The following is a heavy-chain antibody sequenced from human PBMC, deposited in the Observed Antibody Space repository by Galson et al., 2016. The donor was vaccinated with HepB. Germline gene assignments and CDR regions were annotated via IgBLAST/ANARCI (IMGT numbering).Heavy chain of an antibody. Sequence: LRLSCAASGFTFSSYSMNWVRQAPGKGLEIILYISGSSTTIHYADSVKGRFSISRDNARNSLYLQMNSLRHEDTGVYYCARESSITFVTYYYGMDVWGQGTTVTVSS. CDR2: ISGSSTTI. V-gene: IGHV3-48*02. D-gene: IGHD3-16*01. CDR3: ARESSITFVTYYYGMDV. CDR1: GFTFSSYS. J-gene: IGHJ6*02.